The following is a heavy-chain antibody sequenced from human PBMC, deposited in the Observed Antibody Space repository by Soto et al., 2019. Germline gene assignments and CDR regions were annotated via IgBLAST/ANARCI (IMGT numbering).Heavy chain of an antibody. CDR2: TRNKGESYTT. CDR1: GFNIRDHY. Sequence: PGGSLRLSCAASGFNIRDHYMDWVRQAPGKGLEWVGLTRNKGESYTTEHAASVKGRFVISRDDSKNSVYLQMNSLKTEDTAVYYCVREGFFTLDFWGQGTLVTVSS. CDR3: VREGFFTLDF. J-gene: IGHJ4*02. V-gene: IGHV3-72*01.